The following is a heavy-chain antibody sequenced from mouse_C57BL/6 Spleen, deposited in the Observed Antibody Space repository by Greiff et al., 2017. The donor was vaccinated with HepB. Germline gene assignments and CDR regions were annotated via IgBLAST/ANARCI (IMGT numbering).Heavy chain of an antibody. CDR2: IDPNSGGT. Sequence: QVQLQQPGAELVKPGASVKLSCKASGFTFTSYWMHWVKQRPGRGLEWIGRIDPNSGGTKYNEKFKSKYTLTVDKRSSTAYKQLSSLTSDDSAVYHCARWGIYYDDYGDAMDYWGQGTSVTVSS. CDR1: GFTFTSYW. D-gene: IGHD2-13*01. CDR3: ARWGIYYDDYGDAMDY. V-gene: IGHV1-72*01. J-gene: IGHJ4*01.